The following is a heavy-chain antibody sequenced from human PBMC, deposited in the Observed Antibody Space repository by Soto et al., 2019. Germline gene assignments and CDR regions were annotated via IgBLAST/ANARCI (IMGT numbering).Heavy chain of an antibody. CDR1: GFTFSSYE. Sequence: LRLSCAASGFTFSSYEMNWVRQAPGKGLEWVSYISSSGSTIYYADSVKGRFTISRDNAKNSLYLQMNSLRAEDTAVYYCARLQNDSSGYPGYGMDVWGQGTTVTVSS. D-gene: IGHD3-22*01. J-gene: IGHJ6*02. V-gene: IGHV3-48*03. CDR2: ISSSGSTI. CDR3: ARLQNDSSGYPGYGMDV.